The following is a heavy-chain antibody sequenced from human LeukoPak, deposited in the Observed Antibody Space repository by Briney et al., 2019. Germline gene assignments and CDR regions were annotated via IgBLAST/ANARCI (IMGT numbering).Heavy chain of an antibody. CDR2: INHSGST. CDR1: GGSFSGYY. D-gene: IGHD2-15*01. J-gene: IGHJ6*02. V-gene: IGHV4-34*01. Sequence: SETLSLTCAVYGGSFSGYYWSWIRQPPGKGLEWIGEINHSGSTNYNPSLKSRVTISVDTSKNQFSLKLSSVTAADTAVYYCARGVGSGGISYYYGMDVWGQGTTVTVSS. CDR3: ARGVGSGGISYYYGMDV.